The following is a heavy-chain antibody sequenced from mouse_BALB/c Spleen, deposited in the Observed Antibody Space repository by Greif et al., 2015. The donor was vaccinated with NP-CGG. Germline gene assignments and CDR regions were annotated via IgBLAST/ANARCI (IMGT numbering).Heavy chain of an antibody. D-gene: IGHD4-1*01. J-gene: IGHJ4*01. CDR1: GYTFTDYY. Sequence: QVQLQQSGPELVKPGASVKISGKASGYTFTDYYINWVKQKPGQGLEWIGWIYPGSGNTKYNEKFKGKATLTVDTSSSTAYMQLSSLTSEDTAVYFCARRTGTEAMDYWGQGTSVTVSS. CDR2: IYPGSGNT. V-gene: IGHV1-84*02. CDR3: ARRTGTEAMDY.